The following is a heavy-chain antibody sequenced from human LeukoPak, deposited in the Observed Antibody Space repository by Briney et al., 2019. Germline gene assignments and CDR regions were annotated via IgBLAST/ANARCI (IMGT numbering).Heavy chain of an antibody. V-gene: IGHV4-59*01. D-gene: IGHD3-22*01. CDR1: GGSFSGYY. Sequence: NSSETLSLTCAVYGGSFSGYYWSWIRQPPGKGLEWIGYIYYSGSTNYNPSLKSRVTISVDTSKNQFSLKLSSVTAADTAVYYCARGGITMIVVVITTLFDYWGQGTLVTVSS. CDR3: ARGGITMIVVVITTLFDY. CDR2: IYYSGST. J-gene: IGHJ4*02.